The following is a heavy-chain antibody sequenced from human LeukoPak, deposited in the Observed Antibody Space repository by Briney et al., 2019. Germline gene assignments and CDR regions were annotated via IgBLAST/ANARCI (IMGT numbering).Heavy chain of an antibody. CDR1: GGSIRTNSYY. J-gene: IGHJ4*02. D-gene: IGHD6-13*01. CDR3: ARGARGIAADPFDY. CDR2: VYYSGST. V-gene: IGHV4-39*07. Sequence: SETLSLTCTVSGGSIRTNSYYWDWIRQPPGKGPEWIGSVYYSGSTYSNPTLKSRVTISVDTSKNQFSLKLSSVTAADTAVYYCARGARGIAADPFDYWRQGTLVTVSS.